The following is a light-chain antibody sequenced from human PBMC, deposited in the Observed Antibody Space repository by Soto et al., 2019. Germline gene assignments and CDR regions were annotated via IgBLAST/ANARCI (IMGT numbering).Light chain of an antibody. Sequence: QSVLTQPPSVSGAPGQTVGISCSGSSSNIGAPYDVNWYRQIPGTAPKLLIYGNHNRPSGVPDRFSGSKSGNTASLTISGLQAEDEADYYCCSYAGSYTYIFGSGTKVTVL. CDR1: SSNIGAPYD. CDR3: CSYAGSYTYI. J-gene: IGLJ1*01. V-gene: IGLV1-40*01. CDR2: GNH.